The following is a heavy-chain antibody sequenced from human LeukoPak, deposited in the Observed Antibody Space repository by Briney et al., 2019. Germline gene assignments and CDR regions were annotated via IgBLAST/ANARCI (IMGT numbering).Heavy chain of an antibody. CDR1: GYTFTSYG. J-gene: IGHJ4*02. CDR2: ISAYNGNT. Sequence: ASVRVSCKASGYTFTSYGISWVRQAPGQGREWVGWISAYNGNTNYARKLQGRVTITTDTSTSTAYMDLRSLTSAATAVYYCARAGSSSSSPIDYWGQGTLVTVSS. D-gene: IGHD6-13*01. CDR3: ARAGSSSSSPIDY. V-gene: IGHV1-18*01.